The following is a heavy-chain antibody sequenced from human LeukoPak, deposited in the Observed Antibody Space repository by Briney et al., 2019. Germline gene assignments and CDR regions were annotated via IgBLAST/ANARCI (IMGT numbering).Heavy chain of an antibody. CDR3: VRGLYYDSSGYFPY. D-gene: IGHD3-22*01. Sequence: GGSLRPSCSASGFTFSNYAIHWVRQAPGRGLEYVSGIPTNGGAADYADSVKGRFTIYRDTSKNTLYLHLSSLRAEDTAVYYCVRGLYYDSSGYFPYWGQGTLVTVSS. CDR2: IPTNGGAA. V-gene: IGHV3-64D*09. CDR1: GFTFSNYA. J-gene: IGHJ4*02.